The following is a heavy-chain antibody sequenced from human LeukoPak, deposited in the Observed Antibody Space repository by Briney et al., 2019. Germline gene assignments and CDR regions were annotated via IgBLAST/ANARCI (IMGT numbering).Heavy chain of an antibody. J-gene: IGHJ4*02. CDR2: IKQDGSEK. D-gene: IGHD3-10*01. V-gene: IGHV3-7*04. Sequence: PGGSLRLSCAASGFTFSSYWMSWVRQAPGKGLERVANIKQDGSEKYYVDSVKGRFTISRDNAKNSLYLQMNSLRAEDTAVYYCASDREYYYGSGSFDYWGQGTLVTVSS. CDR3: ASDREYYYGSGSFDY. CDR1: GFTFSSYW.